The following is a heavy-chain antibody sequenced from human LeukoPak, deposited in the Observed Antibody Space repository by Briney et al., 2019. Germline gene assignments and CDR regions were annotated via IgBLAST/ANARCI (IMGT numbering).Heavy chain of an antibody. CDR2: INPNSGGT. CDR3: ARGGAAAGIAFY. D-gene: IGHD6-13*01. Sequence: ASVKVSCKASGYTFTGYYMHWVRQAPGQGLEWIGWINPNSGGTNYAQKFQGRVTMTRDTSISTAYMELGRLRSDDTAVYYCARGGAAAGIAFYWGQGTLVTVSS. V-gene: IGHV1-2*02. CDR1: GYTFTGYY. J-gene: IGHJ4*02.